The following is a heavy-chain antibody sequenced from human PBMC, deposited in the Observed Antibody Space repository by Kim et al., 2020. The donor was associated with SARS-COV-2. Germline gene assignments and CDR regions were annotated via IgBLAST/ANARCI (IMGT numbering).Heavy chain of an antibody. J-gene: IGHJ4*02. CDR3: ARDGGWGIHYDY. CDR2: ISSSGSPI. CDR1: GFTFSSYS. D-gene: IGHD1-26*01. V-gene: IGHV3-48*02. Sequence: GGSLRLSCVASGFTFSSYSMNWVRQAPGKGLEWISYISSSGSPIYYADSVKGRFTISRDNAKNSLSLQMHSLRDEDTAVYFCARDGGWGIHYDYWGQGTLVTVSS.